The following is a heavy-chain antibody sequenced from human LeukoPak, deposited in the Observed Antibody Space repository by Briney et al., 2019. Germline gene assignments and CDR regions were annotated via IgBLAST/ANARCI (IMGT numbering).Heavy chain of an antibody. J-gene: IGHJ4*02. CDR2: VGSSGVNT. V-gene: IGHV3-23*01. CDR1: GITFSSLA. D-gene: IGHD6-13*01. Sequence: QTGGSLRLSCAASGITFSSLAMAWVRQAPGKGREWVSTVGSSGVNTHYADSVKGRFTTSRDNSKSTLHLQMNSLRVEDTALYYCATTPSSTPPDYWGQGTLVTVSS. CDR3: ATTPSSTPPDY.